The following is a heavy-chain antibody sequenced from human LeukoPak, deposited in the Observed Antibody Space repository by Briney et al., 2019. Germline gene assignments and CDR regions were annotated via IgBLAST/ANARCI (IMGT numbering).Heavy chain of an antibody. D-gene: IGHD5-24*01. CDR2: INSDGSST. Sequence: GVSLRLSCAASGFTFSSYWMHWVRQAPGKGLVWVSRINSDGSSTSYADSVKGRFTISRDNAKNTLYLQMNSLRAEDTAVYYCARERGGSIPYYYYGMDVWGQGTTVTVSS. CDR3: ARERGGSIPYYYYGMDV. CDR1: GFTFSSYW. V-gene: IGHV3-74*01. J-gene: IGHJ6*02.